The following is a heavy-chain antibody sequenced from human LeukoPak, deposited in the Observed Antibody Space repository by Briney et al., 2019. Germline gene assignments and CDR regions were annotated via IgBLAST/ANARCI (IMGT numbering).Heavy chain of an antibody. Sequence: GGSLRLSCTVSGFTFDDYALHWVRQAPGKGLEWVSGISWNRDNIGYADSVKGRFTISRDNAQNSLYLQMNSLRAEDTAVYYCASHGNWRFDHWGQGTLVTVSS. CDR1: GFTFDDYA. V-gene: IGHV3-9*01. J-gene: IGHJ4*02. CDR3: ASHGNWRFDH. CDR2: ISWNRDNI. D-gene: IGHD1-20*01.